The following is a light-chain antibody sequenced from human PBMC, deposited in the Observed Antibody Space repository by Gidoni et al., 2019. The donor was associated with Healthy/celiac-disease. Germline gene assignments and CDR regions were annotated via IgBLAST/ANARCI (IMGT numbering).Light chain of an antibody. CDR3: QQYGSSPGT. V-gene: IGKV3-20*01. CDR1: QSVSSSY. CDR2: GAS. J-gene: IGKJ1*01. Sequence: EIVLMQSPGTLSLSPGERATLSCRASQSVSSSYLAWYQQKPGQAPRLLIYGASSRATGIPDRFSGSGSGTDFTLTISRLEPEDFAVYYCQQYGSSPGTFXXXTKVEIK.